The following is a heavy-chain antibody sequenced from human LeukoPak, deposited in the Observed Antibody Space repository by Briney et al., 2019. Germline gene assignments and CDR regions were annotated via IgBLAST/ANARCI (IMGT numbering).Heavy chain of an antibody. V-gene: IGHV4-4*07. CDR2: IYASRST. D-gene: IGHD3-10*01. CDR1: GGSISFYY. Sequence: PSETLSLTCTVSGGSISFYYWSWIRQPAGKGLEWIGRIYASRSTNYNPSLKSRVTMSVDTSKNQFSLKLSSVTAADTAVYYRARDIYYGSFDYWGQGSLVTVSS. CDR3: ARDIYYGSFDY. J-gene: IGHJ4*02.